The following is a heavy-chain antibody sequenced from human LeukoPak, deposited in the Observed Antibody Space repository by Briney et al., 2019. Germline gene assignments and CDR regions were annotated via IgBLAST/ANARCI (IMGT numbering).Heavy chain of an antibody. Sequence: PSETLSLTCTVSGGSISSGDYYWSWIRQLPGKGLEWIGFIYYSGSTYYTPSLESRLTISLDTSKNQFSLRLSSVTAADTALYYCARHDGSGYSYGYSYFDYWGQGTLVTVST. V-gene: IGHV4-31*03. CDR1: GGSISSGDYY. D-gene: IGHD5-18*01. J-gene: IGHJ4*02. CDR3: ARHDGSGYSYGYSYFDY. CDR2: IYYSGST.